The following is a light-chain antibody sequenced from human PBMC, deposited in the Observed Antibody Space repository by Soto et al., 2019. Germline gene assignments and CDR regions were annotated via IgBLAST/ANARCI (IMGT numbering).Light chain of an antibody. J-gene: IGKJ5*01. CDR2: AAS. V-gene: IGKV1-39*01. Sequence: DIQMTQSPSSLSASVGDRVTITCRASQSIVTYLNWYLQKPGKAPKLLIYAASNLQSGVPSRFSGSGSGTDFTLTISSLQPEDFAVYYCQQRYNWPLITFGQGTRLEIK. CDR3: QQRYNWPLIT. CDR1: QSIVTY.